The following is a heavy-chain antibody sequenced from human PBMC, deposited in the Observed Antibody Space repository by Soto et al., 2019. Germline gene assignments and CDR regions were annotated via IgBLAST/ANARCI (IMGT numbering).Heavy chain of an antibody. CDR2: IYYSGST. CDR1: GGSISSGGYY. CDR3: ARVLHRVPAAMPFFDY. V-gene: IGHV4-31*03. D-gene: IGHD2-2*01. Sequence: QVQLQESGPGLVKPSQTLSLTCTVSGGSISSGGYYWSWIRQHPGKGLEWIGYIYYSGSTYYNPSLTSRVTISVYTSKNQFSLKLSSVTAADTAVYYCARVLHRVPAAMPFFDYWGQGTLVTVSS. J-gene: IGHJ4*02.